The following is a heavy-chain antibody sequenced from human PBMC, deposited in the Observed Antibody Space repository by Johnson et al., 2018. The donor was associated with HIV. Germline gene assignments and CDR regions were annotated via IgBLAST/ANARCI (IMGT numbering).Heavy chain of an antibody. CDR3: AKPRIQLWLADAFDI. CDR1: GFTFSSYW. D-gene: IGHD5-18*01. CDR2: IRYDGSNK. V-gene: IGHV3-30*02. Sequence: QVQLVESGGGLVQPGGSLRLSCAASGFTFSSYWMSWVRQAPGKGLEWVAFIRYDGSNKYYADSVKGRFTISRDNSKNTLYLQMNSLRTEDTAVYYCAKPRIQLWLADAFDIWGQGTMVTVSS. J-gene: IGHJ3*02.